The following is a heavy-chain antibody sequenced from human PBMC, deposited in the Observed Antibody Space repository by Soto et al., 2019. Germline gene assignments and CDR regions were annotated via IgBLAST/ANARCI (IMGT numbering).Heavy chain of an antibody. CDR1: GYSFTSYW. CDR3: ASSRRVRGVIITKGDYYYGMDV. Sequence: EVQLVQSGAEVKKPGESLRISCKGSGYSFTSYWISWVRQMPGKGLEWMGRIDPSDSYTNYSPSFQGHVTISADKSISTAYLQWSSLKASDTAMYYCASSRRVRGVIITKGDYYYGMDVWGQGTTVTVSS. CDR2: IDPSDSYT. D-gene: IGHD3-10*01. J-gene: IGHJ6*02. V-gene: IGHV5-10-1*03.